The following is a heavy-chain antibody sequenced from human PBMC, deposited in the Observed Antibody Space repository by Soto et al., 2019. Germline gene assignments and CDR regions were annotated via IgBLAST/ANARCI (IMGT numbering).Heavy chain of an antibody. D-gene: IGHD5-18*01. CDR1: GYTFTSCY. CDR2: INPSGGST. V-gene: IGHV1-46*01. Sequence: ASAKVSCKASGYTFTSCYMHWVRQAPGQGLEWMGIINPSGGSTSYAQKFQGRVTMTRDTSTSTVYMELSSLRSEDTAVYYCARVTRWGYSYGYFDYWGQGTLVTVSS. CDR3: ARVTRWGYSYGYFDY. J-gene: IGHJ4*02.